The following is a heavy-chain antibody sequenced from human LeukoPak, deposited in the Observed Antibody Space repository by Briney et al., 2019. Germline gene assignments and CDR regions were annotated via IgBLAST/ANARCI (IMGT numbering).Heavy chain of an antibody. CDR3: ASTGAYYYGSGSYSTRFDY. D-gene: IGHD3-10*01. CDR2: INAGNGNT. J-gene: IGHJ4*02. CDR1: GYTFTSYA. Sequence: GASVKVSCKASGYTFTSYAMHWVRQAPGQRLEWMGWINAGNGNTKYSQKFQGRVTITRDTSASTAYMELSSLRSEDAAVYYCASTGAYYYGSGSYSTRFDYWGQGTLVTVSS. V-gene: IGHV1-3*01.